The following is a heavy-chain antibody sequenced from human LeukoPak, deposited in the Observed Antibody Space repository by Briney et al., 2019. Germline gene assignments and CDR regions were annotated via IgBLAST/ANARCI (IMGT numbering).Heavy chain of an antibody. V-gene: IGHV3-9*01. CDR3: AKSRDDRTGYYYDY. Sequence: GGSLRLSCEASGFSFDDYAMPWVRQAPGKGLEWVAGISRNSYNIAYGDSVKGRFTISRDNAKKSLSLQMNSLGTEDTAFYYCAKSRDDRTGYYYDYWGQGVLVTVAS. CDR2: ISRNSYNI. J-gene: IGHJ4*02. CDR1: GFSFDDYA. D-gene: IGHD3-9*01.